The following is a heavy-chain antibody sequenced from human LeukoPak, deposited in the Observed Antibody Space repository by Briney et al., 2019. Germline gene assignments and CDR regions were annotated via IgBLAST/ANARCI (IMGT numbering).Heavy chain of an antibody. D-gene: IGHD6-19*01. J-gene: IGHJ6*02. CDR2: MNPNSGNT. V-gene: IGHV1-8*01. CDR3: ARPGAVAGTYGMDV. Sequence: GASVKVSRKASGYTFTSYDINWVRQATGQGLEWMGWMNPNSGNTGYAQKFQGRVTMTRNTSISTAYMELSSLRSEDTAVYYCARPGAVAGTYGMDVWGQGTTVTVSS. CDR1: GYTFTSYD.